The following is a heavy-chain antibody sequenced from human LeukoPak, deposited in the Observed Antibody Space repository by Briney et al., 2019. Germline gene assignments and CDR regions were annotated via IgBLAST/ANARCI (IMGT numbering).Heavy chain of an antibody. CDR3: ARGLPGRRNYDSSGYYSYYFDY. D-gene: IGHD3-22*01. V-gene: IGHV1-18*01. CDR2: ISGYSGNT. Sequence: ASVKVSCKASGYTFTNYGISWVRQAPGQGLEWLGWISGYSGNTKFAQKVQGRVTMTTDTSTSTAYMALGSLTSDDTAVYYCARGLPGRRNYDSSGYYSYYFDYWGQGTLVTGSS. CDR1: GYTFTNYG. J-gene: IGHJ4*02.